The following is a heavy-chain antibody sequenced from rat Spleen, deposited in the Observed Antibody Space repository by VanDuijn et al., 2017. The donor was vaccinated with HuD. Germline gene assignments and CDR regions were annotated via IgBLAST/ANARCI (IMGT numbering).Heavy chain of an antibody. CDR1: GFTFSDFF. Sequence: EVQLVESGGGLVQPGRSLKLSCAASGFTFSDFFMAWVRQAPKKGMEWVATLSYDGSSNYYRDYVKGRFTITQDNAKSSLYLQMDSLRSDDTATYYCTTDVTTVVTYWGQGVMVTVSS. CDR3: TTDVTTVVTY. V-gene: IGHV5-20*01. CDR2: LSYDGSSN. D-gene: IGHD1-1*01. J-gene: IGHJ2*01.